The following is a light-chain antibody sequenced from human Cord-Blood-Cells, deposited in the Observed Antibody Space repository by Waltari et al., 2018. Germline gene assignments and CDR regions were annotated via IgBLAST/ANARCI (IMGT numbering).Light chain of an antibody. V-gene: IGKV3-11*01. Sequence: EIVLTQSPATLSLSPGERATLSCRASQSVSSYLAWYQQKPGQAPRLLIYDASNRATGIPARFSGSWSGTAFTLTISSLEPEDFAVYYCQQRSNWPPLTFGGGTKVEIK. J-gene: IGKJ4*01. CDR2: DAS. CDR3: QQRSNWPPLT. CDR1: QSVSSY.